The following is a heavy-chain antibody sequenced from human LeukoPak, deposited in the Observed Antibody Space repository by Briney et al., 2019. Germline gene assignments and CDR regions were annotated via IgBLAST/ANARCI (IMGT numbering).Heavy chain of an antibody. J-gene: IGHJ4*02. Sequence: APVKVSCEASGGTFCRYAISWVRQAPGHGREWMGGIIPIMGSANYAQKFQGGVTITTDESTSTAYMELSSLRSEDTAVYYCATEPTSSDFWSGSMYYFDYWGQGTLVTVSS. CDR3: ATEPTSSDFWSGSMYYFDY. CDR1: GGTFCRYA. V-gene: IGHV1-69*05. D-gene: IGHD3-3*01. CDR2: IIPIMGSA.